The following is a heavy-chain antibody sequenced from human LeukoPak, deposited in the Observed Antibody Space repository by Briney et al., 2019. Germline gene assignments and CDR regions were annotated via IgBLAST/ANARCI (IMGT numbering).Heavy chain of an antibody. CDR2: IIPILGIA. V-gene: IGHV1-69*02. Sequence: SAKVSCKASGGTFSSYTISWVRQAPGQGLEWMGRIIPILGIANYAQKFQGRVTITADKSTSTAYMELSSLRSEDTAVYYCARAGSSSWSSPYYFDYWGQGTLVTVSS. CDR1: GGTFSSYT. J-gene: IGHJ4*02. D-gene: IGHD6-13*01. CDR3: ARAGSSSWSSPYYFDY.